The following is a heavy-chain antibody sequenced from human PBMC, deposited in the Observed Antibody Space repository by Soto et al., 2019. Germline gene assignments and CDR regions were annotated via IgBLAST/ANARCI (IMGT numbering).Heavy chain of an antibody. CDR1: GFTFSTYV. J-gene: IGHJ4*02. CDR2: ISGSGGST. D-gene: IGHD3-22*01. Sequence: PGGSLRLSCAASGFTFSTYVMSWVRQAPGKGLEWVSSISGSGGSTYYADSVKGRFTISRDNSKNTLYLQMNSLRAEDAALYYCAKDGGPYYYDGSGYYYEFDYWGQGTLVTVSS. CDR3: AKDGGPYYYDGSGYYYEFDY. V-gene: IGHV3-23*01.